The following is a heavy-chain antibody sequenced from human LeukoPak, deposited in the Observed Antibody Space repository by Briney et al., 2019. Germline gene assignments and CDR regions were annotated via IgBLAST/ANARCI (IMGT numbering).Heavy chain of an antibody. CDR2: IYYSGST. D-gene: IGHD3-22*01. J-gene: IGHJ4*02. V-gene: IGHV4-31*03. Sequence: SETLSLTCTDPGGSISSGGYYWSWIRQHPGKGLEWIGYIYYSGSTYYNPSLKSRVTISVDTSKNQFSLKLSSVTASDTAVYYCAREVYDSSGFDRYYFDYWGQGTLVTVSS. CDR3: AREVYDSSGFDRYYFDY. CDR1: GGSISSGGYY.